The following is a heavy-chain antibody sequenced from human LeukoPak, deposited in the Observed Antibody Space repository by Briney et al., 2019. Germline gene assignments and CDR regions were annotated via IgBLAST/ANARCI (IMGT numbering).Heavy chain of an antibody. CDR1: GFTFSSYV. J-gene: IGHJ4*02. V-gene: IGHV3-30*03. Sequence: GGSLRLSCAASGFTFSSYVMHWVRQAPGKGLEWVALISSDEDNKYHADSVRGRFTISRDNSKNTLFLQMNSLRPEDTAVYYCASKWFCGGDCYYQIDFWGQGTLVTVSS. D-gene: IGHD2-21*02. CDR3: ASKWFCGGDCYYQIDF. CDR2: ISSDEDNK.